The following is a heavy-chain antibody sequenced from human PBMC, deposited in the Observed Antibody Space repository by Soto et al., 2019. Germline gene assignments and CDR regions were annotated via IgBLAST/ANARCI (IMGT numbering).Heavy chain of an antibody. CDR3: ARHPISGWFDY. CDR1: GGSISSSSYY. J-gene: IGHJ4*02. V-gene: IGHV4-39*01. D-gene: IGHD6-19*01. Sequence: QLQLQESGPGLVKPSETLSRTCSVSGGSISSSSYYWGWIRQPPGKGLEWIGSIYYSGSTYYNPSLKSRVTISVDTSKNQFSLKLSSVTAADTAVYYCARHPISGWFDYWGQGTLVTVSS. CDR2: IYYSGST.